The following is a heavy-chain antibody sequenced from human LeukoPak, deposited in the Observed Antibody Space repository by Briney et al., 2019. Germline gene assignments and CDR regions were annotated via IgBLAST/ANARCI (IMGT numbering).Heavy chain of an antibody. V-gene: IGHV1-69*04. J-gene: IGHJ4*02. D-gene: IGHD6-13*01. CDR2: IIPILGIA. Sequence: SVKVSCKASGYTFTSYDINWVRQATGQGLEWMGRIIPILGIANYAQKFQGRVTITADKSTSTAYMELSSLRSEDTAVYYCATGPGYSSSLALSYWGQGTLVTVSS. CDR1: GYTFTSYD. CDR3: ATGPGYSSSLALSY.